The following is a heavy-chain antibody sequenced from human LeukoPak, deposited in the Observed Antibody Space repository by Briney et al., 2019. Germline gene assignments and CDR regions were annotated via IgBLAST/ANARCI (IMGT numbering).Heavy chain of an antibody. CDR2: IYYSGST. V-gene: IGHV4-59*08. CDR3: ARGGSGSYYNVYDY. CDR1: GGSISSYY. J-gene: IGHJ4*02. D-gene: IGHD3-10*01. Sequence: PSETLSLTCTVSGGSISSYYWSWIRQPPGKGLEWIGYIYYSGSTNYNPSLKSRVTISVDTSKNQFSLKLSSVTAADTAVYYCARGGSGSYYNVYDYWGQGTLVTVSS.